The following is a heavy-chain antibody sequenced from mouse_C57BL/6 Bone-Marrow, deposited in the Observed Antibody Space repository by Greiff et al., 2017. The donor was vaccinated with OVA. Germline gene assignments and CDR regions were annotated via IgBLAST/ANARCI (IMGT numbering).Heavy chain of an antibody. D-gene: IGHD1-1*01. CDR3: ARREYYGSSYVNWYFDV. CDR2: INPNNGGT. Sequence: VQLKQSGPELVKPGASVKIPCKASGYTFTDYNMDWVKQSHGKSLEWIGDINPNNGGTIYNQKFKGKATLTVDKSSSTAYMELRSLTSEDTAVYYCARREYYGSSYVNWYFDVWGTGTTVTVSS. J-gene: IGHJ1*03. V-gene: IGHV1-18*01. CDR1: GYTFTDYN.